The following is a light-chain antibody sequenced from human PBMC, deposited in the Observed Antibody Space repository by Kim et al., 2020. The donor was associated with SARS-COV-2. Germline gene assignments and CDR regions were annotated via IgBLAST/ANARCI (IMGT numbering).Light chain of an antibody. CDR3: ASWDDSLSGWI. CDR2: SDN. Sequence: GQSLTGSCSGSCSNLGSNFVYWYQRLPGMAPKLLIYSDNFRAPGVPDRFSASKSGTSASLAISGLRSDYEADYYCASWDDSLSGWIFGGGTKVTVL. CDR1: CSNLGSNF. J-gene: IGLJ2*01. V-gene: IGLV1-47*02.